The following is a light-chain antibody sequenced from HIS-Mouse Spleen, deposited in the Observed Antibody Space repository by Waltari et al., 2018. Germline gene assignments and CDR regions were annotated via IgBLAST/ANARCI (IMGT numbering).Light chain of an antibody. V-gene: IGLV2-23*01. J-gene: IGLJ3*02. CDR3: CSYAGSSTLV. CDR1: SSDAGSYNL. CDR2: EGS. Sequence: QSALTQPASVSGSPGQSITISCTGTSSDAGSYNLVSCYQQHPGKAPKLMIYEGSKRPSGVSNRFSGSKSGNTASLTISGLQAEDEADYYCCSYAGSSTLVFGGGTKLTVL.